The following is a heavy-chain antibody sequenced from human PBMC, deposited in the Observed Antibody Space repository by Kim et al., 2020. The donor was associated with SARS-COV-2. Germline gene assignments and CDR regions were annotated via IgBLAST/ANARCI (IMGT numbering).Heavy chain of an antibody. CDR2: ISGSDGTT. CDR1: GFTFFGHA. J-gene: IGHJ4*02. Sequence: GGSLRLSCTTSGFTFFGHAMSWVRQAPGKGLEWVSGISGSDGTTYYVDSVKGRFSISRDDSKNTLYLQMSDLRADDTATYYCLKGGWGWIWDYWGQGTLGPVSS. V-gene: IGHV3-23*01. CDR3: LKGGWGWIWDY. D-gene: IGHD2-21*01.